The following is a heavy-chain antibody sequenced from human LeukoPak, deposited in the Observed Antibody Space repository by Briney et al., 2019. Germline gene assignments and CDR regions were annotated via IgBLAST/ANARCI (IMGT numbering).Heavy chain of an antibody. CDR3: TTASYGGGLNWFDP. J-gene: IGHJ5*02. V-gene: IGHV3-15*01. D-gene: IGHD3-16*01. Sequence: GGSLRVSCAASGFTFSNAWMSWVRQAPGKGLEWVGRIKSKTDGGTTDYAAPVKGRFTISRDDSKNTLYLQMNSLKTEDTAVYYCTTASYGGGLNWFDPWGQGTLVTVSS. CDR1: GFTFSNAW. CDR2: IKSKTDGGTT.